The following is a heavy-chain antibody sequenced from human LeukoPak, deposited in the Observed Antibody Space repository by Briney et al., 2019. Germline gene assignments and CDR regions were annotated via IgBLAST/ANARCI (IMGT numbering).Heavy chain of an antibody. D-gene: IGHD6-19*01. CDR3: ARTGSSGWYYFDY. CDR2: INPNSGGT. CDR1: GYTFTGYY. Sequence: GASVTVSCKASGYTFTGYYMHWVRQAPGQGLEWMGWINPNSGGTNYAQKFQGRVTMTRDTSISTAYMELSRLRSDDTAVYYCARTGSSGWYYFDYWGQGTLVTVSS. J-gene: IGHJ4*02. V-gene: IGHV1-2*02.